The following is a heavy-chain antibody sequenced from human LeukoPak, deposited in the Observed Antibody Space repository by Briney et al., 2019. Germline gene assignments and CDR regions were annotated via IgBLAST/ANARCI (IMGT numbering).Heavy chain of an antibody. Sequence: GGSLRLSCAASGSTFSSYEMNWVRQAPGKGLEWVSYISSSGTAIYYADSVKGRFTISRDNAKNSLYLQMNSLRAEDTAVYCCARESPSYGGNVFDYWGQGTLVTVSS. CDR1: GSTFSSYE. D-gene: IGHD4-23*01. V-gene: IGHV3-48*03. CDR3: ARESPSYGGNVFDY. J-gene: IGHJ4*02. CDR2: ISSSGTAI.